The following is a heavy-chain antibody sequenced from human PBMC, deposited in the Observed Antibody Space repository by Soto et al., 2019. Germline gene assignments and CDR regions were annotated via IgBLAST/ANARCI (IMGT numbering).Heavy chain of an antibody. CDR2: TFYRSKWYN. V-gene: IGHV6-1*01. J-gene: IGHJ4*02. D-gene: IGHD1-1*01. CDR1: GDSVSSNSAA. Sequence: SQTLSLTCAISGDSVSSNSAAWNWIRQSPSRGLEWLGRTFYRSKWYNDYAASVRGRIIINPDTSQNQFSLLLNSVTPEDTAVYYCARDIGTAHPFEIWGQGSLVTVS. CDR3: ARDIGTAHPFEI.